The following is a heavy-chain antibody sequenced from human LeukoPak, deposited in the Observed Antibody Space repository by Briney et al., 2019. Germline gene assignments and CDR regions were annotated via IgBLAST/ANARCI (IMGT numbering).Heavy chain of an antibody. CDR2: IYYSGST. D-gene: IGHD2-2*01. J-gene: IGHJ4*02. Sequence: SETLSLTCTVSGGSISSYYWSWIRQPPGKGLEWIGYIYYSGSTNYNPSLKSRVTISVDTSKNQFSLKLSSVTAADTAVYYCARSDYQLPDRYFDYWGPGTLVTVSS. CDR3: ARSDYQLPDRYFDY. V-gene: IGHV4-59*08. CDR1: GGSISSYY.